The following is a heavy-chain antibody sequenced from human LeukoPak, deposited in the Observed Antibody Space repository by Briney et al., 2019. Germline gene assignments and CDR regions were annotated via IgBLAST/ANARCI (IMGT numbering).Heavy chain of an antibody. CDR1: GFTFGDYT. CDR3: IRGGANSPFDY. CDR2: IRSKAYGGTT. V-gene: IGHV3-49*03. Sequence: GGSLRLSCTASGFTFGDYTMSWFRQAPGKGLEWVGFIRSKAYGGTTEDAASVKGRFTISRDDSKSIAYLQMNSLKTEDTAVYYCIRGGANSPFDYWGQGTLVTVSS. D-gene: IGHD1-1*01. J-gene: IGHJ4*02.